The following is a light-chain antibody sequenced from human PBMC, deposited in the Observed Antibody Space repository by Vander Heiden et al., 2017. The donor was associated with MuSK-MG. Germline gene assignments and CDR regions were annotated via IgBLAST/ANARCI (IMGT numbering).Light chain of an antibody. CDR1: QTVTSPY. CDR3: HYYGGSRLYT. Sequence: IFFTQFPCILSWSPGERATLSCRASQTVTSPYVAWYQQKPGQAPRLLINGASRRATGIPDRFSSSGAGSDFTLTISRLEPEDLAVYYGHYYGGSRLYTFGQGTKLQ. V-gene: IGKV3-20*01. J-gene: IGKJ2*01. CDR2: GAS.